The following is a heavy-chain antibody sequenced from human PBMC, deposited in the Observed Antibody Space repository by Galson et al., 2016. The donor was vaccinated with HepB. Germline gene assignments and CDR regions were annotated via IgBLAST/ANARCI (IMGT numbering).Heavy chain of an antibody. Sequence: SLRLSCAASGFTFDDYAMHWVRQVPGKGLEWVSLISGAGGGTYYADSVKGRFTISRDNSKTSLYLQMNTPSTEDTALYYCAKGDGGYYLVVDSWGQGTLVTVSS. CDR1: GFTFDDYA. J-gene: IGHJ4*02. D-gene: IGHD4-17*01. CDR2: ISGAGGGT. CDR3: AKGDGGYYLVVDS. V-gene: IGHV3-43*02.